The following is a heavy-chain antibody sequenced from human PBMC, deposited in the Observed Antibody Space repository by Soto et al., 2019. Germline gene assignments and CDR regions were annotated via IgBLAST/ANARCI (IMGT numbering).Heavy chain of an antibody. CDR2: IYYSEST. D-gene: IGHD3-3*01. V-gene: IGHV4-59*08. CDR3: AAVPIFGVNNPWFDP. Sequence: ASETLSLTCTVSGGSISSYYWSWIRQPPGKGLEWIGYIYYSESTNYNPSLKSRVTISVDTSKNQFSLKLSSVTAADTAVYYCAAVPIFGVNNPWFDPWGQGTLVTVSS. CDR1: GGSISSYY. J-gene: IGHJ5*02.